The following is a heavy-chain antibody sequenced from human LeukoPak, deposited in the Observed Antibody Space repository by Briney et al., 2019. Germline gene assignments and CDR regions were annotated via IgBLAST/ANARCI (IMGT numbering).Heavy chain of an antibody. CDR2: IYYSGST. V-gene: IGHV4-39*01. CDR3: ARIVVVVAPPFFDY. CDR1: GGSISSSSYY. Sequence: SETLSLTCTVSGGSISSSSYYWGWIRQPPGKGLEWIGSIYYSGSTYYNPSLKSRVTISVDTSKNQFSLKLSSVTAADTAVYYCARIVVVVAPPFFDYWGQGTLVTVSS. D-gene: IGHD2-15*01. J-gene: IGHJ4*02.